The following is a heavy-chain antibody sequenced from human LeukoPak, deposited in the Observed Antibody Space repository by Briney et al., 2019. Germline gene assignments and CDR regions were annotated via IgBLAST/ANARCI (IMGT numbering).Heavy chain of an antibody. CDR3: ITEVPWDV. Sequence: GGSLRLSCAASGLTFINAWMRWVRQAPGKGLEWVGRIKGKSDGGTTDYAAPVKGRFTISRDDSKNTLYLQMNSLKDEDTAVYYCITEVPWDVWGKGTTVTVSS. CDR2: IKGKSDGGTT. V-gene: IGHV3-15*01. CDR1: GLTFINAW. J-gene: IGHJ6*03. D-gene: IGHD1-1*01.